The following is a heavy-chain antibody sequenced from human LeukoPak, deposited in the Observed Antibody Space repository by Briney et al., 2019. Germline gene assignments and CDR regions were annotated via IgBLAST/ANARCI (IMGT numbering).Heavy chain of an antibody. D-gene: IGHD3-10*01. V-gene: IGHV3-48*03. CDR1: GFTFSYYE. J-gene: IGHJ3*02. Sequence: HPGGSLRLSCAVSGFTFSYYEMNWVRQAPGKGLEWVSYISSSGSTIYYADSVKGRFTISRDNAKNSLYLQMNSLRAEDTAVYYCARESQSAYYFGYEDAFDIWGQGTMVTVSS. CDR3: ARESQSAYYFGYEDAFDI. CDR2: ISSSGSTI.